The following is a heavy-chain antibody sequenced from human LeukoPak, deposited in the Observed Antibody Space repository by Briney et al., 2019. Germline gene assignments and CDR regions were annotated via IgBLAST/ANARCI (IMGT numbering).Heavy chain of an antibody. J-gene: IGHJ3*02. Sequence: PSETLSLTCAVYGGSFSGYYWSWIRQPPGKGLGWIGEINHSGSTNYNPSLKSRVTISVDASKNQFSLKLSSATAADTAVYYCARGVAPITMIVVVIGDAFDIWGQGTMVTVSS. CDR2: INHSGST. D-gene: IGHD3-22*01. V-gene: IGHV4-34*01. CDR3: ARGVAPITMIVVVIGDAFDI. CDR1: GGSFSGYY.